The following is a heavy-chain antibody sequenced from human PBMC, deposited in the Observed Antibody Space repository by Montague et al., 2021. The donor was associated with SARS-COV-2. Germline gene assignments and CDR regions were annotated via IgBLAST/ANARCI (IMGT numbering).Heavy chain of an antibody. CDR1: GGSISNYY. CDR3: ARGGGYYNYGLDV. V-gene: IGHV4-59*01. J-gene: IGHJ6*02. Sequence: SETLSFTCTVSGGSISNYYWSWIRQPPGRGLEWIGYIYYSGSTAYCPPLKSRVTISLDTSKNQFSLMVTSVTAADTTVYYCARGGGYYNYGLDVWGPGTTVTVSS. D-gene: IGHD3-22*01. CDR2: IYYSGST.